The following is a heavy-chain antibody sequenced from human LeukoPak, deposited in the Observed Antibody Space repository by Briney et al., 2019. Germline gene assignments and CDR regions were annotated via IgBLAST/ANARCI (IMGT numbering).Heavy chain of an antibody. D-gene: IGHD5-18*01. CDR1: GFTFSYYW. J-gene: IGHJ6*02. Sequence: GGSLRLSCAASGFTFSYYWMGWVRQAPGKGLEWVANIKQDGSEKYYVDSVRGRFTISRDNAKNSLYLQMNSMRAEDTAVYYCARWGDYVDTAMGSSVYYYGMDVWGQGTTVTVSS. CDR3: ARWGDYVDTAMGSSVYYYGMDV. CDR2: IKQDGSEK. V-gene: IGHV3-7*02.